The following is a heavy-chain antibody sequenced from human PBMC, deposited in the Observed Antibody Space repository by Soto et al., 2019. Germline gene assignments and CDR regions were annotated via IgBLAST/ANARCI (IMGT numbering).Heavy chain of an antibody. CDR1: PGSFSSNNW. D-gene: IGHD1-1*01. Sequence: QVQLQESGPGLVKPSETLSLTCGVSPGSFSSNNWWTWVRQPPGQGLEWIGEIYRTGSTNYNTSHKSRLHISLDKSENQFSLRLTSLTAADTAMYFCASRDPGTGIDSWGQGTLVTVSS. CDR3: ASRDPGTGIDS. J-gene: IGHJ5*01. V-gene: IGHV4-4*02. CDR2: IYRTGST.